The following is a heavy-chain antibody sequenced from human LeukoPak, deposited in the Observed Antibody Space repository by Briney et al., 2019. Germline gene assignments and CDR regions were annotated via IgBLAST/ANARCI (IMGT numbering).Heavy chain of an antibody. V-gene: IGHV1-3*01. D-gene: IGHD5-18*01. J-gene: IGHJ4*02. CDR3: ATEDSYGHEVWY. Sequence: ASVKVSCKASGYTFTSYAMHWVRQAPGQRLEWMGWINAGNGNTKYSQKFQGRVTITRDTSASTAYMELSSLRSENTAVYYCATEDSYGHEVWYWGQGTLVTVSS. CDR1: GYTFTSYA. CDR2: INAGNGNT.